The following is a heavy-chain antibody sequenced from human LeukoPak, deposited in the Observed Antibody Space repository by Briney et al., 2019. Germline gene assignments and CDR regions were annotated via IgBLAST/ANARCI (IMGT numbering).Heavy chain of an antibody. D-gene: IGHD3-3*01. J-gene: IGHJ3*02. CDR3: PFNLVSGIFGFDI. CDR2: IFYSGST. CDR1: GGSISSSSYY. Sequence: SETLSLTCTVSGGSISSSSYYWGWIRQPPGKGLEWIGSIFYSGSTYYNPSLKSRVTVSLDTSRNQFSLKLSSVTAADTAVYYCPFNLVSGIFGFDIWAQGKMVPVSS. V-gene: IGHV4-39*07.